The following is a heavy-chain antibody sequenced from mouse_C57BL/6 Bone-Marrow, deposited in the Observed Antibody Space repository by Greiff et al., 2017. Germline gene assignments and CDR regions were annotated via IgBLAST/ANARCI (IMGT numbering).Heavy chain of an antibody. CDR1: GYTFTSYW. Sequence: QVQLQQPGAELVKPGASVKLSCKASGYTFTSYWMQWVKQRPGQGLEWIGEIDPSDSYTNYNQKFKGKATLTVDTSSSTAYMQLSSLTSEDSAVYYCARDSDDYDGDYYAMDYWGQGTSVTVSS. V-gene: IGHV1-50*01. J-gene: IGHJ4*01. CDR3: ARDSDDYDGDYYAMDY. CDR2: IDPSDSYT. D-gene: IGHD2-4*01.